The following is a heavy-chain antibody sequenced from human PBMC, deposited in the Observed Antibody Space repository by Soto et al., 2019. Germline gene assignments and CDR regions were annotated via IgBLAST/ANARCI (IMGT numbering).Heavy chain of an antibody. CDR1: GYTFPSYA. J-gene: IGHJ4*02. Sequence: ASVKVSCKASGYTFPSYAMHWVRQAPGQRLEWMGWINAGNGNTKYSQKFQGRVTITRDTSASTAYMELSSLRSEDTAVYYCATDYSNYLWSDYWGQGTLVTVSS. CDR3: ATDYSNYLWSDY. CDR2: INAGNGNT. D-gene: IGHD4-4*01. V-gene: IGHV1-3*01.